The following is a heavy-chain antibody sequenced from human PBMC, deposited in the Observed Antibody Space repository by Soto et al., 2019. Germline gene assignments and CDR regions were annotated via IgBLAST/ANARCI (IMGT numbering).Heavy chain of an antibody. CDR2: IKQDGSEK. CDR3: AGYDILSGYYPPHAMDV. CDR1: GFTLSGFW. D-gene: IGHD3-9*01. Sequence: PGGSLRLSCAASGFTLSGFWMTWVRQAPGEGLEWVANIKQDGSEKYYVDSVKGRFTISRDNAKNSLYLYMNSLRAEDTAVYYCAGYDILSGYYPPHAMDVWGQGTTVTVAS. V-gene: IGHV3-7*01. J-gene: IGHJ6*02.